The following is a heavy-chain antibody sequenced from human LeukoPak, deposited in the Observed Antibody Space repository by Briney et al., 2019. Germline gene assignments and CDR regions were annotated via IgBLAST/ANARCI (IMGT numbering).Heavy chain of an antibody. V-gene: IGHV4-34*01. J-gene: IGHJ4*02. Sequence: SETLSLTCAVSGGSVSGYYWSWIRQPPGKGLEWIGEINHSGSTNYNPSLKSRVTISIDTYTHQFSLNMSTVNAADTAVYYCARGVGNILTGYSLDYWGQGTLVTVSS. CDR1: GGSVSGYY. CDR3: ARGVGNILTGYSLDY. D-gene: IGHD3-9*01. CDR2: INHSGST.